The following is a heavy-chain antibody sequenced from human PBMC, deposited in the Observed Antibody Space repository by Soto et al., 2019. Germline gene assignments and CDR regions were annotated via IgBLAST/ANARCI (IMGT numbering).Heavy chain of an antibody. CDR3: ARRYGYSFDY. CDR1: GGFISSYY. CDR2: IYYSGST. J-gene: IGHJ4*02. Sequence: SETLSLTCTVSGGFISSYYWSWIRQPPGKGLEWIGYIYYSGSTNYNPSLKSRVTISVDTSKNQFSLKLSSVTAADTAAYYCARRYGYSFDYWGQGTLVTVS. D-gene: IGHD1-1*01. V-gene: IGHV4-59*08.